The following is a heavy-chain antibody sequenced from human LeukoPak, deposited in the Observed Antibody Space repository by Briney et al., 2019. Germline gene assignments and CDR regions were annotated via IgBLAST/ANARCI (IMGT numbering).Heavy chain of an antibody. CDR1: GGSISSYY. CDR3: ARHLDCSGGSCYSWYLDL. J-gene: IGHJ2*01. D-gene: IGHD2-15*01. CDR2: IYYSGST. V-gene: IGHV4-59*08. Sequence: SETLSLTCTVSGGSISSYYWSWIRQPPGEGVEWIGYIYYSGSTKYNPSLKSRVTISVDTSNNQFSLNVSSVTAADTAVYYCARHLDCSGGSCYSWYLDLWGRGTLVTVSS.